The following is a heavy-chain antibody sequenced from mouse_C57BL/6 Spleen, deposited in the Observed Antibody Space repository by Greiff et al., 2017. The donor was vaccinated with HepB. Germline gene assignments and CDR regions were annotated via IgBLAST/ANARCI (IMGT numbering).Heavy chain of an antibody. CDR2: INPSDSET. D-gene: IGHD2-5*01. Sequence: VQLQQPGAELVRPGSSVKLSCKASGYTFTNYWMHWVKQRPIQGLEWIGNINPSDSETHYNQKFKDKATLTVDKSSSTAYMQLSSLTSEDSAVYYCARGESNPVDDLDYWGQGTTLTVSS. CDR1: GYTFTNYW. J-gene: IGHJ2*01. V-gene: IGHV1-52*01. CDR3: ARGESNPVDDLDY.